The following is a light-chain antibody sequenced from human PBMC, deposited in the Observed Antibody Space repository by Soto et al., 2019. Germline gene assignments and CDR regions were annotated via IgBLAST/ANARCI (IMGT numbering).Light chain of an antibody. CDR3: MQALQTPLT. J-gene: IGKJ4*01. CDR2: LAF. V-gene: IGKV2-28*01. Sequence: DIVLTQSPVSLPVSPGEPASISCTSSQSLLHSNGYTYLDWYLQKPGQSPQLLLYLAFNRASGVPDRCSGSGSGTEFTLTSTKVEAEDVGVYYGMQALQTPLTFGGGTKVEIK. CDR1: QSLLHSNGYTY.